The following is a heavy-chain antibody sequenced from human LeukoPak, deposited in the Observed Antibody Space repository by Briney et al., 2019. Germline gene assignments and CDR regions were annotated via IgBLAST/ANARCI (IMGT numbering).Heavy chain of an antibody. CDR1: GFTFSDYY. CDR2: ISSSGSTI. V-gene: IGHV3-11*04. Sequence: KSGGSLRLSCAASGFTFSDYYMSWIRQAPGKGLEWVSYISSSGSTIYYADSVKGRFTISRDNSKNTLYLQMNSLRAEDTAVYYCASFGQLVMFAGMFDYWGQGTLVTVSS. J-gene: IGHJ4*02. CDR3: ASFGQLVMFAGMFDY. D-gene: IGHD6-6*01.